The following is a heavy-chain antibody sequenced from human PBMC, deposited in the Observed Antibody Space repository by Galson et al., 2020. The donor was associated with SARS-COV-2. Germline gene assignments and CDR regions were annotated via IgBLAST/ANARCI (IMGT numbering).Heavy chain of an antibody. CDR1: GFTFSSYA. V-gene: IGHV3-23*01. CDR3: AKHIAVGDYYYYYGMDV. CDR2: ISGSGGST. Sequence: GESLKISCAASGFTFSSYAMSWVRQAPGKGLEWVSAISGSGGSTYYADSVKGRFTISRDNSKNTLYLQMNSLRAEDTAVYYCAKHIAVGDYYYYYGMDVWGQGTTVTVSS. J-gene: IGHJ6*02. D-gene: IGHD6-19*01.